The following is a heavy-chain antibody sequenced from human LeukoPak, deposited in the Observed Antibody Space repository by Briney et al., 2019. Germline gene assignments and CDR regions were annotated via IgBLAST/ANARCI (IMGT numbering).Heavy chain of an antibody. Sequence: GGSLRLSCRAFGFIFSRYWMRWVRQAPGKGLEGVANVRQDGSEKYYLDAVKGRFTISRDNAKNSLYLQMDSLRVEDTAVYYCARDSGYRDYWGQRTPVTVSS. CDR2: VRQDGSEK. CDR1: GFIFSRYW. D-gene: IGHD3-9*01. J-gene: IGHJ4*02. CDR3: ARDSGYRDY. V-gene: IGHV3-7*03.